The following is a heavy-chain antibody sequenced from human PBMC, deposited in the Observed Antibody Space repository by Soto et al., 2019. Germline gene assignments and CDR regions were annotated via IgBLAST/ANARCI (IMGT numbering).Heavy chain of an antibody. CDR3: ARISVASRYMDV. D-gene: IGHD5-12*01. CDR2: FYYSGST. CDR1: GGSISSSSYY. J-gene: IGHJ6*03. V-gene: IGHV4-39*01. Sequence: SETLSLTCTVPGGSISSSSYYWGWIRQSPGKGLEWIGSFYYSGSTYYSPSLKSRVTISGDTSKKQISLRLSSVTATDTAVYYCARISVASRYMDVWGKGATVTVSS.